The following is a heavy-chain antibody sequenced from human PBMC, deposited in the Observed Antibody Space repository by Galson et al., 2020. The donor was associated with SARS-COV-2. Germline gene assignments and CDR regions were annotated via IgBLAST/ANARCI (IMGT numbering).Heavy chain of an antibody. D-gene: IGHD2-21*02. CDR1: GFTFSSYG. CDR3: AKDLLAYCGGDCFGDYDY. V-gene: IGHV3-30*18. Sequence: GGSLRLSCAASGFTFSSYGMHWVRQAPGKGLEWVAVISYDGSNKYYADSVKGRFTISRDNSKNTLYLQMNSLRAEDTAVYYCAKDLLAYCGGDCFGDYDYWGQGTLVTVSS. CDR2: ISYDGSNK. J-gene: IGHJ4*02.